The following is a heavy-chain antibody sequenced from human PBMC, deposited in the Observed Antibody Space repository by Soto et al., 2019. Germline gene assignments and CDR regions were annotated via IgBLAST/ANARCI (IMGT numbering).Heavy chain of an antibody. CDR2: ISSDGSST. Sequence: EVQLVESGGGLVQPGGSLRLSCAASGFTFSSYWMHWVRQAPGKGLVWVSRISSDGSSTSYADSVKGRFTISRDNAKNTLYLQMNSLRAEDTAVYYCARESGSAGPIYYYYGMDVWGQGTTVTVSS. V-gene: IGHV3-74*01. J-gene: IGHJ6*02. CDR1: GFTFSSYW. D-gene: IGHD6-13*01. CDR3: ARESGSAGPIYYYYGMDV.